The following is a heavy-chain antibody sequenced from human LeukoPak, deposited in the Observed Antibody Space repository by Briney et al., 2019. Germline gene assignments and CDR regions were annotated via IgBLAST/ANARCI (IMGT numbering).Heavy chain of an antibody. CDR3: ATIAAAGIFDY. V-gene: IGHV3-53*01. D-gene: IGHD6-13*01. CDR2: IYSGGST. J-gene: IGHJ4*02. Sequence: GGSLRLSCAASGFTVSSNYMSWVRQAPGKGLEWVSVIYSGGSTYSADSVKGRFTISRDNSKNTLYLQMNSLRAENTAVYYCATIAAAGIFDYWGQGTLVTVSS. CDR1: GFTVSSNY.